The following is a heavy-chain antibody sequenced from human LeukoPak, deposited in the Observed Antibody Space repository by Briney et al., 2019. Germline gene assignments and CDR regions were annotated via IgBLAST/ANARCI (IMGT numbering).Heavy chain of an antibody. CDR3: ATTYVTGRYDYFDY. CDR2: ISGSDGSGGTT. V-gene: IGHV3-23*01. CDR1: GFTFSRYG. J-gene: IGHJ4*02. D-gene: IGHD6-19*01. Sequence: GGSLRLSCAASGFTFSRYGMSWVRQAPGKGLEWVSVISGSDGSGGTTYYADSVMGRFTISRDNAKNTLYPQMNSLRAEDTAVYYCATTYVTGRYDYFDYWGQGTLVTVSS.